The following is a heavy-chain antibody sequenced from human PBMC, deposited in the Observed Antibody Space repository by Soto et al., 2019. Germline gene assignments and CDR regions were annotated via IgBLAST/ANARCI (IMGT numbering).Heavy chain of an antibody. V-gene: IGHV4-30-2*01. CDR1: GGSISSGGYS. CDR2: IYHSGST. CDR3: ARASYDILTGYYLPGGFDY. J-gene: IGHJ4*02. Sequence: KASETLSLTCAVSGGSISSGGYSWSWIRQPPGKGLEWIGYIYHSGSTYYNPSLKSRVTISVDRSKNQFSLKLSSVTAADTAVYYCARASYDILTGYYLPGGFDYWGQGTLVTVSS. D-gene: IGHD3-9*01.